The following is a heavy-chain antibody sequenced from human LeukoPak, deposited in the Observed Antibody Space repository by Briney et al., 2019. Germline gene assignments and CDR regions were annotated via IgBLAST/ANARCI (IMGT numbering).Heavy chain of an antibody. CDR2: ISPSGGST. D-gene: IGHD3-10*01. Sequence: ASVKVSCKASGYTFTSYYMHWVRQAPGQGLEWMGIISPSGGSTSYAQKFQGRVTMTRDTSTSTVYMELSSLRSEDTAVYYCARDSALGAFDIWGQGTMVTVSS. CDR1: GYTFTSYY. J-gene: IGHJ3*02. CDR3: ARDSALGAFDI. V-gene: IGHV1-46*01.